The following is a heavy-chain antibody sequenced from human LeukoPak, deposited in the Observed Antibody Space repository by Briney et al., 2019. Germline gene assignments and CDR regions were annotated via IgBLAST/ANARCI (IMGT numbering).Heavy chain of an antibody. V-gene: IGHV1-2*02. CDR1: GCTFTGFY. CDR2: IYPNSGAT. CDR3: GTLLSNRTFDY. J-gene: IGHJ4*02. Sequence: ASVKVSCKASGCTFTGFYMHWVRQAPGQGLEWMGYIYPNSGATKYAQKFQGRVTMTRDTSISTAYMELSRLRSDDTAVYYCGTLLSNRTFDYWGLGSLVTVSS.